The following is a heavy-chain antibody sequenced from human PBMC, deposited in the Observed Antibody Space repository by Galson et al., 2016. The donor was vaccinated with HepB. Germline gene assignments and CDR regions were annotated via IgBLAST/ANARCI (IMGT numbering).Heavy chain of an antibody. J-gene: IGHJ3*01. D-gene: IGHD3-22*01. CDR1: GYDFAKYA. Sequence: SVKVSCKASGYDFAKYAMHWVRQAPGLRLEWMGWINAGNGDTKYSQKFQDRVNITMDTSASTAYMELSSLRSEDTAVYYCARSRAYYYDSSGHYYEPCFDVWGQGTMVTVSS. CDR2: INAGNGDT. V-gene: IGHV1-3*01. CDR3: ARSRAYYYDSSGHYYEPCFDV.